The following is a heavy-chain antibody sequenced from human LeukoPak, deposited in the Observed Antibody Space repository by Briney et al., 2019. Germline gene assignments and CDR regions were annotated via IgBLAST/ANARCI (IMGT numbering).Heavy chain of an antibody. CDR2: INTDGSRT. J-gene: IGHJ4*02. D-gene: IGHD6-13*01. Sequence: GGSLRLSCAASGFTFSNFWMHWVRQAPEMGLVWVSRINTDGSRTNSVKGRFTISRDNSKNTLYLQMNGLRAEDTAVYYCAKVPGSSSSWRVDYWGQGTVVTVSS. V-gene: IGHV3-74*01. CDR3: AKVPGSSSSWRVDY. CDR1: GFTFSNFW.